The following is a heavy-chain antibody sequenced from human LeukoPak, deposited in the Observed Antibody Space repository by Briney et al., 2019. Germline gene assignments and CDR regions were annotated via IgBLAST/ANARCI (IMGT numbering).Heavy chain of an antibody. CDR2: IIPIFGTA. CDR3: AREEVTGYCSGGSCLDY. CDR1: GYTFTSYG. V-gene: IGHV1-69*13. D-gene: IGHD2-15*01. Sequence: GASVKVSCKASGYTFTSYGISWVRQAPGQGLEWMGGIIPIFGTANYAQKFQGRVTITADESTSTAYMELSSLRSEDTAVYYCAREEVTGYCSGGSCLDYWGQGTLVTVSS. J-gene: IGHJ4*02.